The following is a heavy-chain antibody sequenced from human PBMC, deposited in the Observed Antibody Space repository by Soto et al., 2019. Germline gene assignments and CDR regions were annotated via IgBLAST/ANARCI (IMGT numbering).Heavy chain of an antibody. J-gene: IGHJ5*02. CDR1: GGTFSSYA. Sequence: QVQLVQSGAEVKKPGSSVKVSCKASGGTFSSYAISWVRQAPGQGLEWMGGIIPIFGTANYAQKFQGRVTITADESKSTAHMDLSSLRAEDTAVYYCAKADPDGNSTRCRDGFDPWGKGTLVTVSS. D-gene: IGHD2-2*01. CDR3: AKADPDGNSTRCRDGFDP. V-gene: IGHV1-69*12. CDR2: IIPIFGTA.